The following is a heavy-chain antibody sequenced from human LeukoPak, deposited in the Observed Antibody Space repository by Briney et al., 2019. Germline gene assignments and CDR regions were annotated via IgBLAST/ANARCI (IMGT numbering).Heavy chain of an antibody. CDR3: AKDFNWNLLDY. Sequence: GGSLRLSCAASGFTFSDYYMSWIRQAPGKGLERVSYISSSGSTIYYADSVKGRFTISRDNSKNTLYLQMNSLRAEDTAVYYCAKDFNWNLLDYWGQGTLVTVSS. J-gene: IGHJ4*02. V-gene: IGHV3-11*04. CDR1: GFTFSDYY. CDR2: ISSSGSTI. D-gene: IGHD1-20*01.